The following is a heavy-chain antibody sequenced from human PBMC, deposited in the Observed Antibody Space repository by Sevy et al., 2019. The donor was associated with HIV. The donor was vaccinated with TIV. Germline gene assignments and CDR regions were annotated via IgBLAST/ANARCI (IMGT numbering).Heavy chain of an antibody. CDR3: AREHSPSFGLVLTRLFDA. CDR2: ISSKSDHI. D-gene: IGHD6-19*01. J-gene: IGHJ5*02. Sequence: GGSLRLSCAASGFIFNSYSMNWVRQAPGKGLEWVSFISSKSDHIYYADSVRGRFTISRDNAKNSLFLQMNSLRAEDTAVYYCAREHSPSFGLVLTRLFDAWGQGTPVTVSS. CDR1: GFIFNSYS. V-gene: IGHV3-21*01.